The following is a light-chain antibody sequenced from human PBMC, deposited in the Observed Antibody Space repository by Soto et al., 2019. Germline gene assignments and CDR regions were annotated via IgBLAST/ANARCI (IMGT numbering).Light chain of an antibody. CDR3: QQYSSCLYT. Sequence: DIPMTQSPSTLSASAGDRVTITCRASPSISKWLAWYQQKPGKAPKLLIYDASSLESGAPSRFHGSGSGTEFTLTISSLQPDDFATYYCQQYSSCLYTFGQGTKLEI. CDR1: PSISKW. CDR2: DAS. V-gene: IGKV1-5*01. J-gene: IGKJ2*01.